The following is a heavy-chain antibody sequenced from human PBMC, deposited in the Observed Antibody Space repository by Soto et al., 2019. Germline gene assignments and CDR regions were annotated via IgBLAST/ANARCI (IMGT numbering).Heavy chain of an antibody. D-gene: IGHD3-22*01. J-gene: IGHJ6*02. CDR3: ARIVVVIKSVYYYGMDV. V-gene: IGHV1-69*01. CDR1: GGTFSSYA. Sequence: QVQLVQSGAEVKKPGSSVKVSCKASGGTFSSYAISWVRQAPGQGLEWMGGIIPIFGTANYAQKFQGRVTITADESTSTAYMELSRLRSEDTAVYYCARIVVVIKSVYYYGMDVCGQGTTVTVSS. CDR2: IIPIFGTA.